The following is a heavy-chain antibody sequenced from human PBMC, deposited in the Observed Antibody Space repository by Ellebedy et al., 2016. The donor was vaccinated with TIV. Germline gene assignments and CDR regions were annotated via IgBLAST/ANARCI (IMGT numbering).Heavy chain of an antibody. J-gene: IGHJ4*02. Sequence: PGGSLRLSCAASEFTFNNYVMTWVRQAPGKGPEWVSAISGSGDTTYYADSVKGRFTISRDNSRNTLYLQMNRLRAEDTAEYYCAKTVGDLDIIFDYWGQGTLVTVSS. D-gene: IGHD4-17*01. V-gene: IGHV3-23*01. CDR3: AKTVGDLDIIFDY. CDR1: EFTFNNYV. CDR2: ISGSGDTT.